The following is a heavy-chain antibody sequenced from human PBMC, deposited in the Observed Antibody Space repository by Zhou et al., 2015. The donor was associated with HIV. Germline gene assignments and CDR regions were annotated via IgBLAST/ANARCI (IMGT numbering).Heavy chain of an antibody. CDR2: IIPIFGTA. V-gene: IGHV1-69*01. CDR1: GGTFSSYA. D-gene: IGHD6-19*01. Sequence: QVQLVQSGAEVKKPGSSVKVSCKASGGTFSSYAISWVRQAPGQGLEWMGGIIPIFGTANYAQKFQGRVTITADESTSTAYMELSSLRSEDTAVYYCARMRAVAVTRKYYFDYVGPGNPGPPSPQ. J-gene: IGHJ4*02. CDR3: ARMRAVAVTRKYYFDY.